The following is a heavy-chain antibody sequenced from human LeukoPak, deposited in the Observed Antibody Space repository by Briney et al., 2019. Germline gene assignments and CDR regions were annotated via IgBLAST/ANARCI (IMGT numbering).Heavy chain of an antibody. CDR1: GGSFSGYY. J-gene: IGHJ6*02. CDR3: ARGPGSSGDRSPGGMDV. D-gene: IGHD2-21*02. CDR2: INHSGST. V-gene: IGHV4-34*01. Sequence: SETLSLTCAVYGGSFSGYYWSWIRQPPGKGLEWIGEINHSGSTYYNPSLKSRVTISVDTSKNQFSLKLSSVTAADTAVYYCARGPGSSGDRSPGGMDVWGQGTTVTVSS.